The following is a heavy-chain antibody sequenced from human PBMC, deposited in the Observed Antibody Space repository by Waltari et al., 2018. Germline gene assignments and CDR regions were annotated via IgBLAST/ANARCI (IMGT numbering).Heavy chain of an antibody. V-gene: IGHV1-24*01. J-gene: IGHJ4*02. CDR1: GYPLTELS. Sequence: QVQLVQSGAEVKKPGASVKVSCKVSGYPLTELSMHWVRPAPGKGLEWMGGFDPDDGETIYAQKFQGRVTMTEDTSTDTAYMELSSLRSEDTAVYYCATGKQSSGYPPKFDYWGQGTLVTVSS. CDR2: FDPDDGET. D-gene: IGHD3-22*01. CDR3: ATGKQSSGYPPKFDY.